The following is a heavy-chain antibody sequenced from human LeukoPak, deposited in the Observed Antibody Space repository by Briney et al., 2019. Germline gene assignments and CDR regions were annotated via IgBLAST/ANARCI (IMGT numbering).Heavy chain of an antibody. D-gene: IGHD3-22*01. CDR1: GGTFNSYA. J-gene: IGHJ5*02. CDR2: IIHIFGTA. V-gene: IGHV1-69*05. Sequence: GASVKVSCKASGGTFNSYAISWVRQAPGQGLEWMGGIIHIFGTANHAQKFQGRVTITTDESTSTAYMELSSLRSEDTAVYYCARARSPSSGYLLRDHNWFDPWGQGPLVTVSS. CDR3: ARARSPSSGYLLRDHNWFDP.